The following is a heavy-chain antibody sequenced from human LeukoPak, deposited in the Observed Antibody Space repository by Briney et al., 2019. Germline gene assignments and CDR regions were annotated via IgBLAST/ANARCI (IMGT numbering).Heavy chain of an antibody. Sequence: GGSLRLSCAASGFTFSSYAMSWVRQAPGKGLEWVSAISGSGGSTYYADSVKGRFTISRDNSKNTLYLQMNSLRAEDTAVYYCATAIPPDYYYYGMDVWGQGTTVTVSS. CDR2: ISGSGGST. CDR1: GFTFSSYA. CDR3: ATAIPPDYYYYGMDV. V-gene: IGHV3-23*01. J-gene: IGHJ6*02. D-gene: IGHD2-2*02.